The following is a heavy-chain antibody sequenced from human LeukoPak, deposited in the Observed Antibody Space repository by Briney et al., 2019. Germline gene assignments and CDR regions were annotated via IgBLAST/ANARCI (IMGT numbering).Heavy chain of an antibody. D-gene: IGHD3-3*01. CDR3: ARGPLSITIFGVVISAFDI. J-gene: IGHJ3*02. Sequence: SETLSLTCAVYGGSFSGYYWSWIRQPPGKGLEWIGEINHSGSTNYNPSLKSRVTISVDTSKNQFSLKLSSVTAADTAVYYCARGPLSITIFGVVISAFDIWGQGTMVTVSS. CDR1: GGSFSGYY. CDR2: INHSGST. V-gene: IGHV4-34*09.